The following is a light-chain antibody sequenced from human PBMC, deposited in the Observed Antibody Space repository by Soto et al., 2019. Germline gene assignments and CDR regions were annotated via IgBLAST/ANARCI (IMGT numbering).Light chain of an antibody. CDR2: GAS. CDR3: QKYGSSPPLT. V-gene: IGKV3-20*01. Sequence: EFVLTQSPGKLSLSPGERATLSCRASQSISSSFLAWYQQKPGQAPRLLIDGASSRGTGIPDRFSGSGSGTDFTLTISRLEPEDFAVYYCQKYGSSPPLTFGGGTKVEIK. J-gene: IGKJ4*01. CDR1: QSISSSF.